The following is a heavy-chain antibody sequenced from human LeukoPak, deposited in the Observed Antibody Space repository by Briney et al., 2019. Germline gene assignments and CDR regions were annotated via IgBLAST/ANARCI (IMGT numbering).Heavy chain of an antibody. D-gene: IGHD2-15*01. CDR1: GSTFSSFA. CDR2: ITTSSDSI. CDR3: ARGGGYAFEI. V-gene: IGHV3-48*02. Sequence: PRGSLRLSCAASGSTFSSFAMQWVRQAPGKGLEWVSFITTSSDSIYYEDSVKGRFTISRDNAKNSLYLQMNSLRDGDTAVYYCARGGGYAFEIWGQGTMVTVSS. J-gene: IGHJ3*02.